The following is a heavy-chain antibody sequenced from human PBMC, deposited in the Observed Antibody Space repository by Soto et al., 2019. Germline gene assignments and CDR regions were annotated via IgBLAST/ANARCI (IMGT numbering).Heavy chain of an antibody. CDR3: ARRGDCTNGVCYPDYYYGMDV. CDR1: GYSFPSYW. CDR2: IDPGDSYT. V-gene: IGHV5-10-1*01. J-gene: IGHJ6*02. D-gene: IGHD2-8*01. Sequence: GESLKISCKCSGYSFPSYWIIWVRQMPGKGLEWMGRIDPGDSYTNYSPSLQGHVTISADKSISTAYLQWSSLKASDTAMYYCARRGDCTNGVCYPDYYYGMDVWGQGTTVTVSS.